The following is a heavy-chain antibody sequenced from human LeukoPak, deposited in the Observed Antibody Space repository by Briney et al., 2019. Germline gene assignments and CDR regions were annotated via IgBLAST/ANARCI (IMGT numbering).Heavy chain of an antibody. Sequence: GGSLRLSCAASGFTFSSYAMHWVRQAPGKGLEWVAVISYDGSNKYYADSVKGRFTISRDNSKNTLYLQMISLRAEDTAVYYCAKSPPTPWGQGTLVTVSS. CDR3: AKSPPTP. J-gene: IGHJ5*02. CDR2: ISYDGSNK. V-gene: IGHV3-30-3*02. CDR1: GFTFSSYA.